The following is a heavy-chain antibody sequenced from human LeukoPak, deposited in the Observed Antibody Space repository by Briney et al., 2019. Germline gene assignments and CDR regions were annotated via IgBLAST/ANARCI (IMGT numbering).Heavy chain of an antibody. Sequence: PSETLSLTCTVSGGSIRSSNSFWGWIRQPPGERLEWIATIYYNGNTYYNPSLQSRVTISVDTSTNQFSLKLNSVIAADTAVYYCARATAAPSSYLFDHWGQGTLVTVSS. V-gene: IGHV4-39*07. CDR3: ARATAAPSSYLFDH. CDR2: IYYNGNT. J-gene: IGHJ4*02. D-gene: IGHD6-25*01. CDR1: GGSIRSSNSF.